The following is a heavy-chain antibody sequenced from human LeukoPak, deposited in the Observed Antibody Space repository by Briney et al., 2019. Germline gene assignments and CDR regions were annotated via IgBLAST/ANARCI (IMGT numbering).Heavy chain of an antibody. J-gene: IGHJ4*02. CDR3: ARVPRGY. D-gene: IGHD3-10*01. Sequence: PSETLSLTCAVYGGSFSGYYWSWIRQPPGKGLEWIGEINHSGNTNYNPSLKSRVTISVDTSKNQFSLKLSSVTAADTAVYYCARVPRGYWGQGTLVTVSS. V-gene: IGHV4-34*01. CDR1: GGSFSGYY. CDR2: INHSGNT.